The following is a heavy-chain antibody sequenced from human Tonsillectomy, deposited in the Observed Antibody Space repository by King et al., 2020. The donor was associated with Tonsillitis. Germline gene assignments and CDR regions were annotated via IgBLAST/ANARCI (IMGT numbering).Heavy chain of an antibody. CDR2: IHLIGGA. V-gene: IGHV4-34*01. CDR1: GASFSAYH. Sequence: VQLQQWGAGLLKPSETLSLTCAVYGASFSAYHWNWFRQPPGKGLEWIGEIHLIGGANYNPSLKSRVTISLDTSKNQFSLKLTSVTAADTGVYYCATTQGYWGQGTLVTASS. CDR3: ATTQGY. J-gene: IGHJ4*02.